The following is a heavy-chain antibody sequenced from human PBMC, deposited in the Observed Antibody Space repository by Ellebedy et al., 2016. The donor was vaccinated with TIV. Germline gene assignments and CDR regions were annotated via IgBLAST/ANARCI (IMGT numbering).Heavy chain of an antibody. Sequence: GGSLRLSXAASGFIFRTYWMSWVRQAPGKGLEWVANIKGDGSEKYYVDSVKGRFTISRDNAKNSLYMQMNSLRAEDTAVYYYARHAEYSPAPLDYWGQGTLVTVSS. J-gene: IGHJ4*02. CDR1: GFIFRTYW. D-gene: IGHD2/OR15-2a*01. V-gene: IGHV3-7*01. CDR3: ARHAEYSPAPLDY. CDR2: IKGDGSEK.